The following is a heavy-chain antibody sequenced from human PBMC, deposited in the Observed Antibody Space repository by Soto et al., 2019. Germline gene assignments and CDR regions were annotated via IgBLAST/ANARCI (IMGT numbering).Heavy chain of an antibody. V-gene: IGHV4-30-4*01. D-gene: IGHD4-17*01. Sequence: QVQLQESGPGLVKPSQTLSLTCTVSGGSISSGDYYWSWIRQPPGKGLEWIGYIYYSGSSYYNPSLKSLVTRSVDTSQNQFSLKLSSVTAADTAVYYCARYMTTVTDDAFDIWGQGTMVTVSS. CDR3: ARYMTTVTDDAFDI. CDR1: GGSISSGDYY. J-gene: IGHJ3*02. CDR2: IYYSGSS.